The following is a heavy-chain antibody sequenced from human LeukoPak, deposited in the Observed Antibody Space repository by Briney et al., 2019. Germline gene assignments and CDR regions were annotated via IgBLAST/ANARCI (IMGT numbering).Heavy chain of an antibody. D-gene: IGHD6-19*01. Sequence: GGSLRLSCAASGFTFSSYSMTWVRQAPGKGLEWVSYISLSSGAIYYVDSVKGRFTISRDNAKNSLYLQMNSLRAEDTAVYYCARRYSSGWYRGPGGWFDPWGQGTLVTVSS. CDR3: ARRYSSGWYRGPGGWFDP. CDR1: GFTFSSYS. CDR2: ISLSSGAI. V-gene: IGHV3-48*01. J-gene: IGHJ5*02.